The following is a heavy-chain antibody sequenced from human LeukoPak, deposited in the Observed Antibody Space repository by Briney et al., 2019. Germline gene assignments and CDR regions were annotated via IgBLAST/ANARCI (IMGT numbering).Heavy chain of an antibody. CDR2: IRNDGSMK. CDR1: GFIFSNYG. Sequence: GGSLRLSWAASGFIFSNYGMHWVRQTPAKGLEWVAFIRNDGSMKYYADSVKGRFTISRDNSKNTLYLQMNNLRTEDMAVYYCAKSDIIVVSDAKGNWFDPWGQGSLVTVSS. J-gene: IGHJ5*02. V-gene: IGHV3-30*02. D-gene: IGHD2-2*01. CDR3: AKSDIIVVSDAKGNWFDP.